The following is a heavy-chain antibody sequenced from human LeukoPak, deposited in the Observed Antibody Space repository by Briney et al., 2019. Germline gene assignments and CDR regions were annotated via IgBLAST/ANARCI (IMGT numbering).Heavy chain of an antibody. D-gene: IGHD3-10*01. CDR2: IYYSGST. Sequence: PSETLSLTCTVSGGSISSSSYYWGWIRQPPGKGLEWIGSIYYSGSTYYNPSLKSRVTISVDTSKNQFSLKLSSVTAADTAVYYCARVNYYGSGYRGYYYYMDVWGKGTTVTVSS. CDR1: GGSISSSSYY. J-gene: IGHJ6*03. CDR3: ARVNYYGSGYRGYYYYMDV. V-gene: IGHV4-39*07.